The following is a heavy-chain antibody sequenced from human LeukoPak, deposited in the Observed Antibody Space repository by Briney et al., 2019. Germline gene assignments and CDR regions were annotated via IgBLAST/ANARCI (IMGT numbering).Heavy chain of an antibody. CDR2: ISGSGGST. J-gene: IGHJ4*02. CDR1: GFTFSSYA. CDR3: AKVVENVVVAPALPYYFDY. Sequence: GGSLRLSCAASGFTFSSYAMSWVRQAPGKGLEWVSAISGSGGSTYYADSVKGRFTISRDNSKNTLYLQMNSLRAEDTAVYYCAKVVENVVVAPALPYYFDYWGQGTLVTVSS. V-gene: IGHV3-23*01. D-gene: IGHD2-15*01.